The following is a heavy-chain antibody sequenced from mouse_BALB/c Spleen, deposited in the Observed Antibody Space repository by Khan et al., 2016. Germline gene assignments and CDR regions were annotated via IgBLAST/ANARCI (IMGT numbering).Heavy chain of an antibody. J-gene: IGHJ2*01. V-gene: IGHV1-87*01. CDR2: IYPGDGDT. CDR3: TREGGPDY. Sequence: QVQLQQSGAELARPGASVKLSCKASGYTFTSYWMQWVKQRPGQGLEWIWAIYPGDGDTRYTQKFKGKATLPADKSSSTASMQLSSLASEDSALYYWTREGGPDYWGQGTTLTVSS. CDR1: GYTFTSYW.